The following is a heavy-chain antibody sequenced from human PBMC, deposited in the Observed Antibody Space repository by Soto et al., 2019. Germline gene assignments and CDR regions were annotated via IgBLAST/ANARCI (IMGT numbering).Heavy chain of an antibody. J-gene: IGHJ4*02. D-gene: IGHD5-12*01. CDR1: GFTFSSYS. CDR2: ISSSATV. V-gene: IGHV3-48*02. Sequence: EVQLVESGGGLVQPGGSLRLSCAASGFTFSSYSMYWVRQAPGKGLEWISYISSSATVYYADSVRGRFTISRDNAKNSLYLQMNSLRDEDTAVYYCARRGYSGYPFDCWGQGALVTVSS. CDR3: ARRGYSGYPFDC.